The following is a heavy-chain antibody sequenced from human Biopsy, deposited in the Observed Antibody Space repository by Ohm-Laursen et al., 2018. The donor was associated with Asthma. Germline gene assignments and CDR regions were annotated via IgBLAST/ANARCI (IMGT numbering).Heavy chain of an antibody. J-gene: IGHJ4*02. V-gene: IGHV3-30*04. CDR3: AKEGVAGTHIED. D-gene: IGHD6-19*01. CDR1: RFTYE. Sequence: RSLRLSCAAPRFTYEMHWVRQAPGKGLEWVAVISYDGSSIYYADSVKGRFTISRDNSKNTLSLQMNSLTAEDTAVYYCAKEGVAGTHIEDWGQGTLVTVSS. CDR2: ISYDGSSI.